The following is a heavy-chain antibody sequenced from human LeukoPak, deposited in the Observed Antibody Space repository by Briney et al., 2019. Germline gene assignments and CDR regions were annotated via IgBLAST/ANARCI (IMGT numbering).Heavy chain of an antibody. Sequence: GGSLRLSCAASGFTFSSYSMNWVRQAPGKGLEWVSSISRSSSYIYYADSVKGRFTISRDNAKNSLYLQMNSLRAEDTAVYYCASYRITMIVVVAHAFDIWGQGTMVTVSS. D-gene: IGHD3-22*01. V-gene: IGHV3-21*04. CDR1: GFTFSSYS. CDR3: ASYRITMIVVVAHAFDI. J-gene: IGHJ3*02. CDR2: ISRSSSYI.